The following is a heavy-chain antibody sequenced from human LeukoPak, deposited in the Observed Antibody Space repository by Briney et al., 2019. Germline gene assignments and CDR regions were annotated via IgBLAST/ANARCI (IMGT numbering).Heavy chain of an antibody. CDR3: ARHRPNYDSSGYHFDY. V-gene: IGHV4-59*08. D-gene: IGHD3-22*01. Sequence: SETLSLTCTVSGGSISSYYWSWVRQPPGKGPEWIGYIYYSGSTNYNPSLKSRVTISVDTSKNQFSLKLSSVTAADTAVYYCARHRPNYDSSGYHFDYWGQGTLVTVSS. CDR2: IYYSGST. CDR1: GGSISSYY. J-gene: IGHJ4*02.